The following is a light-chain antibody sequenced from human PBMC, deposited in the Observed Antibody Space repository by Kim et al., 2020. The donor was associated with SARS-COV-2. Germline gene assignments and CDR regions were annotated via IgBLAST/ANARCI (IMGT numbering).Light chain of an antibody. Sequence: LSPGQTASITCSGDKLGEKYACWYQQKPGQSPVLVIYQDSKRPSGIPERFSGSNSGNTATLTISGTQAMDEADYYCQAWDSSTVVFGGGTQLTVL. J-gene: IGLJ2*01. CDR1: KLGEKY. V-gene: IGLV3-1*01. CDR3: QAWDSSTVV. CDR2: QDS.